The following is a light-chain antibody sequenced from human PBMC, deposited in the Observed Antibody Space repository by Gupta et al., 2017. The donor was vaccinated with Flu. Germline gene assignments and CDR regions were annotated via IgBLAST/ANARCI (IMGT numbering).Light chain of an antibody. Sequence: GSSISSYGVHWYQHKPGQATVLVVCDDGVRASRIRDRFSGSGSKNTDTLTISRVGAQDEDDYYCQGCASSGDRPGMFGGGTKVTVL. CDR2: DDG. CDR1: SISSYG. CDR3: QGCASSGDRPGM. V-gene: IGLV3-21*02. J-gene: IGLJ3*02.